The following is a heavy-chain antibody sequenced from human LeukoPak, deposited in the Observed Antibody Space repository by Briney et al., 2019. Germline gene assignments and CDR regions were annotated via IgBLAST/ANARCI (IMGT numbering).Heavy chain of an antibody. Sequence: GASVKVSCKASGYTFISYAIHWVRQAPGQRLEWMGWINAGNNNTKYSQKFQGRVTNTRDTSASTAYMELSSLRSEDTAVYYCATHNYDILTGYYKSEAFDIWGQGTMDTVSS. CDR1: GYTFISYA. CDR3: ATHNYDILTGYYKSEAFDI. D-gene: IGHD3-9*01. J-gene: IGHJ3*02. V-gene: IGHV1-3*01. CDR2: INAGNNNT.